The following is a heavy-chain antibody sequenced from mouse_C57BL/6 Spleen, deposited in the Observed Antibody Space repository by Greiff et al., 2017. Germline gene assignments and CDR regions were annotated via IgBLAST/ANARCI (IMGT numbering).Heavy chain of an antibody. CDR3: ARGYGNYRAYFDY. CDR2: IDPSDSYT. V-gene: IGHV1-69*01. CDR1: GYTFTSYW. Sequence: VQLQQPGAELVMPGASVKLSCKASGYTFTSYWMHWVKQRPGQGLEWIGEIDPSDSYTNYNQKFKGKSTLTVDKSSSTAYMQLSSLTSEDSAVYYCARGYGNYRAYFDYWGQGTTLTVSS. D-gene: IGHD2-1*01. J-gene: IGHJ2*01.